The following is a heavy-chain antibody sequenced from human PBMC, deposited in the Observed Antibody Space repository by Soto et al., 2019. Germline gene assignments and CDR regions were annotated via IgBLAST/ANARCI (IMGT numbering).Heavy chain of an antibody. Sequence: PLNGSRKTAGFSNTIYPSGRGSMDSGQRLEWIGWIVVGSGNTNYAQKFQERVTITRDMSTSTAYMELSSLRSEDTAVYYCAALSEYDWQDAFDNGGQGPIVTVSS. CDR2: IVVGSGNT. V-gene: IGHV1-58*02. D-gene: IGHD3-3*01. J-gene: IGHJ3*02. CDR1: GFSNTIYP. CDR3: AALSEYDWQDAFDN.